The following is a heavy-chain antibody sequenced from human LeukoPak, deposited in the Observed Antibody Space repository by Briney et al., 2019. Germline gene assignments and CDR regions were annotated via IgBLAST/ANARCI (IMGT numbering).Heavy chain of an antibody. CDR1: GYTFTGYY. J-gene: IGHJ4*02. Sequence: ASVKVSCKASGYTFTGYYMHWVRQAPGQGLEWMGWINPNSGGTNYAQKFQGRVTMTRDTSISTAYMELSRLRSDDTAVYYCARGITMVRGNFDYWGQGTLVTVSS. CDR3: ARGITMVRGNFDY. D-gene: IGHD3-10*01. V-gene: IGHV1-2*02. CDR2: INPNSGGT.